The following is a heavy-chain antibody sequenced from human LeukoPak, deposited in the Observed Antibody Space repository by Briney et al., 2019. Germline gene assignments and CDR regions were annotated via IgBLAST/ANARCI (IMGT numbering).Heavy chain of an antibody. CDR2: IGTAGDT. V-gene: IGHV3-13*01. CDR3: ARSRVVSELLYWYFDL. CDR1: GFTFSSYD. D-gene: IGHD2-8*02. J-gene: IGHJ2*01. Sequence: PGGSLRLSCAASGFTFSSYDMHWVRQATGKGLEWVSVIGTAGDTYYPGPVKGRFTISRENAKNSLYLQMNSLRAGDTAVYYCARSRVVSELLYWYFDLWGRGTLVTVSS.